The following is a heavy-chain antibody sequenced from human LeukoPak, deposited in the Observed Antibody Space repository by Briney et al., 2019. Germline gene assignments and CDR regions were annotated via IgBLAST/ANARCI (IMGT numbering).Heavy chain of an antibody. CDR2: ISYDGSNK. Sequence: TGTSLRLSCAGSGFTFSNYGMHWVRQAPGKGLEWVGIISYDGSNKEYQDSVKGRFTISRDNSKNIMYLQMNSLRSEDTAVYYCAKDSVGASGYWGQGTLVTVSS. CDR3: AKDSVGASGY. D-gene: IGHD1-26*01. V-gene: IGHV3-30*18. J-gene: IGHJ4*02. CDR1: GFTFSNYG.